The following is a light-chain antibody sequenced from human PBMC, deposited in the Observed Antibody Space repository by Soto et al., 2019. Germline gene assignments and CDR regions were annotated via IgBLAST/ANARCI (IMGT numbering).Light chain of an antibody. Sequence: DIQMTQSPSSLSASVGDRVTITCRASQSISSYLNWYQQKPGKAPKLLIYAASSLQSGVPSRFRGSGSGTDFTLTISCLQPEDFATYYCQQSYSTPPWTFGQGTKV. CDR2: AAS. J-gene: IGKJ1*01. CDR1: QSISSY. CDR3: QQSYSTPPWT. V-gene: IGKV1-39*01.